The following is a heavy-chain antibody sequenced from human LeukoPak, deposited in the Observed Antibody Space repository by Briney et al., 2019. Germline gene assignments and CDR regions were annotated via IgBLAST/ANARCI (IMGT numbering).Heavy chain of an antibody. CDR2: ISGVGGTT. CDR1: GLSFSSYV. CDR3: AKDPDDSGYYRYVRYLDH. V-gene: IGHV3-23*01. Sequence: GGSLRLSGAVSGLSFSSYVRTWVRQAPGKGLDWVSDISGVGGTTNYADSVKGRFIISRDNSKNTLFLQMNSLRAEDTAVYYCAKDPDDSGYYRYVRYLDHWGQGTLVTVSS. J-gene: IGHJ4*02. D-gene: IGHD3-16*01.